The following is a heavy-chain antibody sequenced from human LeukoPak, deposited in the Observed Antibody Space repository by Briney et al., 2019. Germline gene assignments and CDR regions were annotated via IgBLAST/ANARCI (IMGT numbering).Heavy chain of an antibody. CDR2: IYYSGRT. CDR1: GGSIDSSSYY. CDR3: ASAYYDILGGHFDY. Sequence: SETLSLTCTVSGGSIDSSSYYWGWVRQPPGKGLEWIGSIYYSGRTYYNSSLKSRVTISVDTSKNQFSLKVTSVTAADTAVYYCASAYYDILGGHFDYWGQGTLVTASS. D-gene: IGHD3-9*01. V-gene: IGHV4-39*07. J-gene: IGHJ4*02.